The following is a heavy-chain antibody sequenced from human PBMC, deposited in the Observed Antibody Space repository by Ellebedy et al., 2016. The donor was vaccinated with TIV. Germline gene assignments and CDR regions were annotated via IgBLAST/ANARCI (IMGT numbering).Heavy chain of an antibody. Sequence: SETLSLTXTVSGGSISSYYWSWIRQPPGKGLEWIGYIYYSGSTNYNPSLKSRVTISVDTSKNQFSLKLSSVTAADTAVYYCARGSLYYYDSSNWFDPWGQGTLVTVSS. V-gene: IGHV4-59*01. D-gene: IGHD3-22*01. CDR3: ARGSLYYYDSSNWFDP. CDR2: IYYSGST. J-gene: IGHJ5*02. CDR1: GGSISSYY.